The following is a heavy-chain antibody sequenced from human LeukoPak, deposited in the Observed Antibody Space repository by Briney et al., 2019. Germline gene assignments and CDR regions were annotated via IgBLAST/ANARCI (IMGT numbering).Heavy chain of an antibody. Sequence: PGGSLRLSCAASGFTFSSYAMSWVRQAPGKWLEWVSAISGSGGSTYYADSVKGRFTISRDNSKNTLYLQMNSLRAEDTAVYYCAKGELLLWFGELCWGQGTLVTVSS. J-gene: IGHJ4*02. CDR1: GFTFSSYA. CDR3: AKGELLLWFGELC. D-gene: IGHD3-10*01. CDR2: ISGSGGST. V-gene: IGHV3-23*01.